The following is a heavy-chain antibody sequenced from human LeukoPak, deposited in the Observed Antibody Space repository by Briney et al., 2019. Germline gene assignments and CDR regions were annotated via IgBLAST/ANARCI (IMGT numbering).Heavy chain of an antibody. CDR1: GGSISSSSYY. CDR3: ARQGGIYSSSWYPIKNPHFDY. V-gene: IGHV4-39*01. D-gene: IGHD6-13*01. CDR2: IYYSGST. J-gene: IGHJ4*02. Sequence: SETLSLTCTVSGGSISSSSYYWGWIRQPPGKGLEWIGSIYYSGSTYYNPSLKSRVTISVDTSKNHFSLKLSSVTAADTAVYYCARQGGIYSSSWYPIKNPHFDYWGQGTLVTVSS.